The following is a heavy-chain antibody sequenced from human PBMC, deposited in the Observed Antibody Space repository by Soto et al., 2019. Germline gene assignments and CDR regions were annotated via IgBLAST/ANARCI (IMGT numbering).Heavy chain of an antibody. V-gene: IGHV3-9*01. CDR2: ITWNSRVL. CDR3: AKGRYDFWSPYYFDS. D-gene: IGHD3-3*01. Sequence: PGGSLRLSCVGTGLNFDDFAMYWVRQAPGKGLEWVSGITWNSRVLAYADSVKGRFTISRDNARNSLYLQMDSLRDEDTALYYCAKGRYDFWSPYYFDSWGQGTLVTVSS. CDR1: GLNFDDFA. J-gene: IGHJ4*02.